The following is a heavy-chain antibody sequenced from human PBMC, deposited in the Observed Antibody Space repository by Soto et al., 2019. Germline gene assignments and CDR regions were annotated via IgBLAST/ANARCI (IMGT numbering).Heavy chain of an antibody. CDR2: INPNSGVT. Sequence: QVQLVQSGAEVRKPGASVTVSCRSSGDSFNDYYIHWVRQAPGQGLEWMGWINPNSGVTKYAQKFQGWVSMTRDTSISTVYMQLSRLRSDDTAAYYCARESGGATATLDYYYFYMDVWGTGTTVTVSS. CDR3: ARESGGATATLDYYYFYMDV. CDR1: GDSFNDYY. J-gene: IGHJ6*03. V-gene: IGHV1-2*04. D-gene: IGHD5-12*01.